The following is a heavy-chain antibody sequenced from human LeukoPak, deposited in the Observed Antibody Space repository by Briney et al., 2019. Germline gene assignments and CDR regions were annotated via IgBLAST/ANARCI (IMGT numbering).Heavy chain of an antibody. Sequence: SETLSLTCTVSGGSISSYYWSWIRQPPGKGLEWIGYIYYSGSTNYNPSLKSRVTISVDTSKNQFSLKLSSVTAADTAVYYCAGGSSVVGATSHYYYYMDVWGKGTTVTVSS. CDR2: IYYSGST. D-gene: IGHD1-26*01. V-gene: IGHV4-59*01. CDR1: GGSISSYY. J-gene: IGHJ6*03. CDR3: AGGSSVVGATSHYYYYMDV.